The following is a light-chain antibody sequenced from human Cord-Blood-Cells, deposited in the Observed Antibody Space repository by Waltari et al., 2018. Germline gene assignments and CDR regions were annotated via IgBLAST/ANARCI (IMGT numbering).Light chain of an antibody. Sequence: QSALAQPASVSGAPGQSLTISSTGTSSNVGGYTYGSWYQQHPGKAPKLMIYDDSHRPSGVSNRCSGSKSGNTVSLSISGLQDEAEADYYRSSYTSSSTYVFGTGTKVPGL. J-gene: IGLJ1*01. V-gene: IGLV2-14*01. CDR3: SSYTSSSTYV. CDR1: SSNVGGYTY. CDR2: DDS.